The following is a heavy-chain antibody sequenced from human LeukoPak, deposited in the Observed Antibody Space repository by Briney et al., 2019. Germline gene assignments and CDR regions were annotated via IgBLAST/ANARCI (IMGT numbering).Heavy chain of an antibody. CDR3: ARDHYSGSYRTDY. J-gene: IGHJ4*02. CDR2: INPHSGGT. V-gene: IGHV1-2*02. Sequence: ASVKVSCKASGYTFTSYGISWVRQAPGQGLEWMGWINPHSGGTKYAQKFQGRVTMTTDTSITTAYMELTRLTSDDTALYFCARDHYSGSYRTDYWGQGTLVTVSS. D-gene: IGHD1-26*01. CDR1: GYTFTSYG.